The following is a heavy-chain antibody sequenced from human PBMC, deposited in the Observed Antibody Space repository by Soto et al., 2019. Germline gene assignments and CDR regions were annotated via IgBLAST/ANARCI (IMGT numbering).Heavy chain of an antibody. CDR3: ARGGRRYPGMDV. Sequence: QVQLQESGPGLVKPSQPLSLTCTVSGGSISSGGYYWSWIRQHPGKVLEWIGYIYYSGSTYYNPSLTSLVTISVDTSKNRFSLKLSSVTAADTAGYYCARGGRRYPGMDVWGQGTTVTVSS. V-gene: IGHV4-31*01. J-gene: IGHJ6*02. D-gene: IGHD2-2*02. CDR2: IYYSGST. CDR1: GGSISSGGYY.